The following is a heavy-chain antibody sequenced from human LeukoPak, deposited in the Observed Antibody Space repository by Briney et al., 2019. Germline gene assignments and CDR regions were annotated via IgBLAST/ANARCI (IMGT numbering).Heavy chain of an antibody. V-gene: IGHV4-59*01. CDR3: ARDSTVTFAFDI. CDR1: GGSISNYY. J-gene: IGHJ3*02. D-gene: IGHD4-17*01. CDR2: IYYSGNT. Sequence: SETLSLTCTVSGGSISNYYWSWIRQSPGKGLEWIGYIYYSGNTNYNPSLKSRVTISVDTSKNQFSLRLSSVTAADTAVYYCARDSTVTFAFDIWGQGTMVTVSS.